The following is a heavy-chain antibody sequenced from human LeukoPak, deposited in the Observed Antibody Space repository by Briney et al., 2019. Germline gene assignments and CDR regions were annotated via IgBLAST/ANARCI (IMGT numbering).Heavy chain of an antibody. CDR1: GYTFTSYG. Sequence: ASVTVSCTASGYTFTSYGISWVRQAPGQGLEWMGWISAYNGNTNYAQKLQGRVTMTTDTSTSTAYMELRSLRSDGTAVYYCARATAYEVYYFDYWGQGTLVTVSS. D-gene: IGHD3-3*01. CDR3: ARATAYEVYYFDY. J-gene: IGHJ4*02. CDR2: ISAYNGNT. V-gene: IGHV1-18*01.